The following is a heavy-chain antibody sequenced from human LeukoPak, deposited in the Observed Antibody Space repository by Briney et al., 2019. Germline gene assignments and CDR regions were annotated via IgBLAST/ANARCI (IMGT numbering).Heavy chain of an antibody. Sequence: PSETLSLTCTVSGYSISSGYYWGWIRQPPGKGLEWIGSIYHSGSTYYNPSLKSRVTISVDTSKNQFSLKLSSVTAADTAVYYCARDPGIAVAGIDYWGQGTLVTVSS. CDR1: GYSISSGYY. V-gene: IGHV4-38-2*02. CDR3: ARDPGIAVAGIDY. J-gene: IGHJ4*02. D-gene: IGHD6-19*01. CDR2: IYHSGST.